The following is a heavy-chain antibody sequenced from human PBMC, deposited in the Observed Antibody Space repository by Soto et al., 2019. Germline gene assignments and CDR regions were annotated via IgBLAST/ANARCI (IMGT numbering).Heavy chain of an antibody. J-gene: IGHJ4*02. D-gene: IGHD2-15*01. CDR3: TSDTFGARDS. CDR2: IDPYDTGI. Sequence: GGSLRLSCAASGFAFSSEWMHWVRQAPGKGLVWVSRIDPYDTGITYADSVKGRFTISRDNAKNTLNLQMNSLRAEDTAVYYCTSDTFGARDSWGQGTLVTVSS. V-gene: IGHV3-74*01. CDR1: GFAFSSEW.